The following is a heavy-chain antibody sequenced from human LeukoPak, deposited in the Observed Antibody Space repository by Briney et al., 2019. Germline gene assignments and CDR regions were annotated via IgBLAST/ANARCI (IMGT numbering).Heavy chain of an antibody. J-gene: IGHJ4*02. CDR2: ISDSGGSS. V-gene: IGHV3-23*01. CDR3: ARHDSYIPW. D-gene: IGHD5-18*01. Sequence: PRGSLRLSCAASGFRFTDYAMSWVRQAPGKGLQWVSGISDSGGSSYYTDSVKGRFTISRDNSKNTVFLEMNNLRVEDTAVYFCARHDSYIPWWGQGSLVTVSS. CDR1: GFRFTDYA.